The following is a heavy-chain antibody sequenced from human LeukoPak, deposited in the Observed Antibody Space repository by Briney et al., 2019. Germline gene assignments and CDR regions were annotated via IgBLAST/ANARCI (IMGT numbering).Heavy chain of an antibody. CDR3: GKTTVGYSSGQKPAWPVDY. J-gene: IGHJ4*02. D-gene: IGHD5-18*01. CDR1: GFTFGSYG. CDR2: ISGSGVRT. V-gene: IGHV3-23*01. Sequence: GGSLRLSCAAFGFTFGSYGMSWVRQAPGRGLEWVSGISGSGVRTYYADSVKGRFTISRDNSRNTVYLQINSLRAEDTAVYYCGKTTVGYSSGQKPAWPVDYWGQGTLVTVSS.